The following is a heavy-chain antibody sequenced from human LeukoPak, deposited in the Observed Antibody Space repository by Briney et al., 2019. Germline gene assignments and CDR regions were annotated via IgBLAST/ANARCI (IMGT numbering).Heavy chain of an antibody. V-gene: IGHV1-18*01. CDR1: GYTFTSFG. CDR2: IGTHNGNT. D-gene: IGHD3-3*01. J-gene: IGHJ3*02. Sequence: ASVKVSCKASGYTFTSFGISWVRQAPGQGFEWMGWIGTHNGNTNYAQNLQGRVTMTTDTSTGTAYMELRSLRSDDTAVYYCARGRLRFLEWLTPRAFDIWGQGTMVTVSS. CDR3: ARGRLRFLEWLTPRAFDI.